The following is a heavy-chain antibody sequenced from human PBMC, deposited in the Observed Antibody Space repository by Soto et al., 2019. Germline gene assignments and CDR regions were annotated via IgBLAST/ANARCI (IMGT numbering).Heavy chain of an antibody. CDR3: ARVSSSIVVVPDYGMDV. Sequence: QVQLVQSGAEVKKPGASVKVSCKASGYTFIRHGMSWVRQAPGQGLERMGWISGKNGNTKFAQKFQGRVTLTTDTSTSTAYMEVRSLRTDDTAVYYCARVSSSIVVVPDYGMDVWGQGTTVTVSS. CDR1: GYTFIRHG. J-gene: IGHJ6*02. D-gene: IGHD2-2*01. V-gene: IGHV1-18*04. CDR2: ISGKNGNT.